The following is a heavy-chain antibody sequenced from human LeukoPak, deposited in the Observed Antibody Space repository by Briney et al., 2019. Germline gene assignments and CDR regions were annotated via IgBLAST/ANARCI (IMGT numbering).Heavy chain of an antibody. CDR1: GGSISSYY. J-gene: IGHJ3*02. CDR3: ARDIAVAGTGAFDI. V-gene: IGHV4-4*07. D-gene: IGHD6-19*01. CDR2: IYTSGST. Sequence: PSETLSLTCTVSGGSISSYYLSWIRQPPGKGLEWIWRIYTSGSTNYNPSLKSRVTMSVDTPKNQFSLKLSSVTAADTAVYYCARDIAVAGTGAFDIWGQGTMVTVSS.